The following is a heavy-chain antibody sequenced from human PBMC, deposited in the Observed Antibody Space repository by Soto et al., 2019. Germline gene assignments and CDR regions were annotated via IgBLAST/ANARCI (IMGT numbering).Heavy chain of an antibody. CDR3: AKLGERSWFDP. D-gene: IGHD3-10*01. V-gene: IGHV1-69*01. CDR1: GGTFSSYV. J-gene: IGHJ5*02. CDR2: IMPMFGTP. Sequence: QVQLVQSGAEVKKPGSSVKVSCRASGGTFSSYVITWVRQAPGQGLEWMGDIMPMFGTPNYAQKFLGRLTITADECTSTAYMELSSLRSDDTAVYYCAKLGERSWFDPWGQGTLVTVSS.